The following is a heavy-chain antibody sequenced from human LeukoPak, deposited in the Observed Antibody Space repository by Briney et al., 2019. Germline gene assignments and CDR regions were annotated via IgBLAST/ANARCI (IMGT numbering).Heavy chain of an antibody. CDR1: GFTFSGYA. CDR2: ISGSGSST. J-gene: IGHJ4*02. V-gene: IGHV3-21*01. D-gene: IGHD5-18*01. Sequence: PGGSLRLSCAASGFTFSGYAINWVRQAPGKGLEWVSSISGSGSSTYYADSVKGRFTISRDIAKNSLYLQMNSLRAEDTAVYYCARDPTGAGRYNYGPFFDYWGQGTLVTVSS. CDR3: ARDPTGAGRYNYGPFFDY.